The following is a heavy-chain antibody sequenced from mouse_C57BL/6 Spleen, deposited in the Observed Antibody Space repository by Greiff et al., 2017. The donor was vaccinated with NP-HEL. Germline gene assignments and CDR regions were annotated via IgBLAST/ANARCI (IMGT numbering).Heavy chain of an antibody. D-gene: IGHD1-1*01. J-gene: IGHJ3*01. CDR2: INPNNGGT. CDR1: GYTFTDYY. CDR3: ARDYGSSSAWFAY. V-gene: IGHV1-26*01. Sequence: VQLQQSGPELVKPGASVKISCKASGYTFTDYYMNWVKQSHGKSLEWIGDINPNNGGTSYNQKFKGKATLTVVKSSSTAYMELRSLTSEDSAVYYCARDYGSSSAWFAYWGQGTLVTVSA.